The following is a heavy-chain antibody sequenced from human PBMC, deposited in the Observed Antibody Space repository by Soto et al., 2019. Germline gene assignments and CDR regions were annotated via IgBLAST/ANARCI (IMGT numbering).Heavy chain of an antibody. J-gene: IGHJ4*02. CDR3: ARESEDLTSNFDC. CDR2: ISSTTNYI. CDR1: GFTFSRYS. V-gene: IGHV3-21*01. Sequence: GGSLRLSCAASGFTFSRYSMNWVRQAPGKGLEWVSSISSTTNYIYYADSMKGRFTVSRDNAKNSVYLDMNSLSAEDTAVYYCARESEDLTSNFDCWGQGPLVTVSS.